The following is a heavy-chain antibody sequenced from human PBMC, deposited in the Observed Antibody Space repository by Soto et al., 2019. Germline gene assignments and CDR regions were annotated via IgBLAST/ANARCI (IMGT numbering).Heavy chain of an antibody. CDR2: VRDDGSKT. CDR3: ATSTATDAFDI. V-gene: IGHV3-33*01. CDR1: GFTFNDYG. J-gene: IGHJ3*02. Sequence: QVQMVESGGGVVQPGRSLRLSCAASGFTFNDYGMHWVRQAPAKGPEWVALVRDDGSKTYYADSVRGRFTISRDNSKNTLYLQMNSLRDEDTAVDYCATSTATDAFDIWGQGTMVTVSS.